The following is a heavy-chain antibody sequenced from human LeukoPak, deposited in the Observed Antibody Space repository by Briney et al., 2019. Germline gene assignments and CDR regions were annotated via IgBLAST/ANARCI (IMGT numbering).Heavy chain of an antibody. V-gene: IGHV4-59*01. CDR1: GGSISSYY. D-gene: IGHD1-1*01. Sequence: PSETLSLTCTVSGGSISSYYWSWIRQPPGKGLEWIGYIYYSGGTNYNPSLKSRVTISVDTSKNQFSLKLSSVTAADTAVYYCARESNHWNDIPIAFDIWGQGTMVTVSS. CDR2: IYYSGGT. CDR3: ARESNHWNDIPIAFDI. J-gene: IGHJ3*02.